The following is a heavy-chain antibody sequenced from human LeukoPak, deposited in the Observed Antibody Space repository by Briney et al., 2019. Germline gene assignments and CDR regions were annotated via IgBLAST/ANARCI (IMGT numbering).Heavy chain of an antibody. Sequence: SETLSLTCTVSGGSISSSSYYWGWIRQPPGKGLEWIGSFYYSGSTYYNPSLKSRVTISVDTSKNQFSLKLSSVTAADTAVYYCARRSTMVRGRRWFDPWGQGTLVTVSS. CDR2: FYYSGST. J-gene: IGHJ5*02. D-gene: IGHD3-10*01. V-gene: IGHV4-39*07. CDR1: GGSISSSSYY. CDR3: ARRSTMVRGRRWFDP.